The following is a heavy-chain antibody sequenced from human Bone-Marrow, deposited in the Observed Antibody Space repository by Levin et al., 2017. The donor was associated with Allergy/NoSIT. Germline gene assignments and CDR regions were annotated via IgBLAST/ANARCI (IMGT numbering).Heavy chain of an antibody. J-gene: IGHJ4*02. CDR3: ARGWFGEWLSH. CDR1: GFTVSSNY. CDR2: IYSGGST. D-gene: IGHD3-10*01. Sequence: ETLSLTCAASGFTVSSNYMSWVRQAPGKGPEWVSVIYSGGSTYYADSLKGRFTISRDNSKNTLYLQMNSLRAEDTAVYYCARGWFGEWLSHWGQGTLVTVSS. V-gene: IGHV3-53*01.